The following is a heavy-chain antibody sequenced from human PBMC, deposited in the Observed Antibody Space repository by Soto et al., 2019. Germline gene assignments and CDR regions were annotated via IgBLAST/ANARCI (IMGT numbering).Heavy chain of an antibody. CDR2: IIPIFGTA. Sequence: QVQLVQSGAEVKKPGSSVEVSCKASGGTFSSYAISWVRQAPGQGLEWMGGIIPIFGTANYAQKFQGRVTITADESTSTTYMELSSLRSEDTAVYYCARDGYNSFTFGSWFDPWGQGTLVTVSS. D-gene: IGHD3-16*01. CDR1: GGTFSSYA. V-gene: IGHV1-69*01. CDR3: ARDGYNSFTFGSWFDP. J-gene: IGHJ5*02.